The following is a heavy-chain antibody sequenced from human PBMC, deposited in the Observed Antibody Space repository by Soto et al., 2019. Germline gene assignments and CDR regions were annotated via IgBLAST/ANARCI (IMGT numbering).Heavy chain of an antibody. J-gene: IGHJ4*02. D-gene: IGHD3-10*01. CDR1: GGSSSGYY. Sequence: SETLSLTCAVYGGSSSGYYWSWIRQPPGKGLEWIGEINHSGSTNYNPSLKSRVTISVDTSKNQFSLKLSSVTAADTAVYYCARGGYYGSGSYYHLLYYFDYWGQGTLVTVSS. V-gene: IGHV4-34*01. CDR3: ARGGYYGSGSYYHLLYYFDY. CDR2: INHSGST.